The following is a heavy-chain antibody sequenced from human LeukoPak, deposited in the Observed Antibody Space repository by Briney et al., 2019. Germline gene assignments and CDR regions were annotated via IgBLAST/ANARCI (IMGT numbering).Heavy chain of an antibody. Sequence: PGGSLRLSCAASGFTFSDYYMSWIRQAPGKGLEWVSYISSSGSTIYYADSVKGRFTISRDNAKNSLYLQMNSLRAEDTAVYYCAKNLTLNYYGSGSYYDPDYWGQGTLVTVSS. V-gene: IGHV3-11*01. CDR3: AKNLTLNYYGSGSYYDPDY. CDR2: ISSSGSTI. J-gene: IGHJ4*02. D-gene: IGHD3-10*01. CDR1: GFTFSDYY.